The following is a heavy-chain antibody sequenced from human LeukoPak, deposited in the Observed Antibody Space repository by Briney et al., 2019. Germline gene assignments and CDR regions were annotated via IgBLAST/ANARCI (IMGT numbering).Heavy chain of an antibody. D-gene: IGHD2-2*01. Sequence: KPSETLSLTCAVYGGSFSGYYWSWIRQPPGKGLEWIGEINRSGSTNYNPSLKSRVTISVDTSKNQFSLKLSSVTAADTAVYYCARGPGGVVVVPAARYYYYYYMDVWGKGTTVTVSS. CDR3: ARGPGGVVVVPAARYYYYYYMDV. J-gene: IGHJ6*03. CDR1: GGSFSGYY. V-gene: IGHV4-34*01. CDR2: INRSGST.